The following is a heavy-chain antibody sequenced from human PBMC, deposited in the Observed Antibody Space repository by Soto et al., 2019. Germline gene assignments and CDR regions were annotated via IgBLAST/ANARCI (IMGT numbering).Heavy chain of an antibody. Sequence: QVQLQESGPGLVKPSETLSLTCTVSGGSISSYYWSWIRQPPGKGLEWIGYIYYSGSTNYNPSLKSXXTXSXXTSKNQFSLKLSSVTAADTAVYYCARHTMVRGLDYWGQGTLVTVSS. CDR1: GGSISSYY. CDR3: ARHTMVRGLDY. V-gene: IGHV4-59*08. D-gene: IGHD3-10*01. J-gene: IGHJ4*02. CDR2: IYYSGST.